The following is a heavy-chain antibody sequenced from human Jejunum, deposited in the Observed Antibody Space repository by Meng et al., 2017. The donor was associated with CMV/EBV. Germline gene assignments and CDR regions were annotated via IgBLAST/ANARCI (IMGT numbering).Heavy chain of an antibody. D-gene: IGHD6-19*01. J-gene: IGHJ4*02. Sequence: GFTFSTYAMTWVRQAPGKGLEWVSTIGGSYGSIYYAESVKGRFTISRDNSKNTLYLQMNSLRADDTAVYYCAKSQSLYSSGWYDYWGQGARVTVSS. CDR3: AKSQSLYSSGWYDY. V-gene: IGHV3-23*01. CDR1: GFTFSTYA. CDR2: IGGSYGSI.